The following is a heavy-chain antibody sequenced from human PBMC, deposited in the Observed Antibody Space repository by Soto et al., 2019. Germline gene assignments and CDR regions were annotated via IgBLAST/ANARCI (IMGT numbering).Heavy chain of an antibody. J-gene: IGHJ4*02. CDR3: AIADDYEWLGFDY. CDR1: GFTVSSNY. CDR2: IYSVGST. V-gene: IGHV3-53*04. Sequence: GGSLRLSCAASGFTVSSNYMSWVRQAPGKGLEWVSVIYSVGSTYYADFVKGRFTICRHNSKNTLYLQMNSMRAEDTVFYYCAIADDYEWLGFDYWGQGTLVTVSS. D-gene: IGHD4-17*01.